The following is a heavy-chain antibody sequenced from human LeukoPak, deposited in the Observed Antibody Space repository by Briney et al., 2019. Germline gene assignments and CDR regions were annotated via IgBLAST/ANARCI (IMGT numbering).Heavy chain of an antibody. CDR1: GYPFTSYW. J-gene: IGHJ4*02. D-gene: IGHD5-18*01. V-gene: IGHV5-51*01. Sequence: GGPLQISCKASGYPFTSYWVGGVRRLPGKGREGMGIIDPSDSDTRYSPSFQGQLTISAHKSLTTAYLQWNSLKASDTAMYYCARQTAMGRSGDYWGQGTLVSVSS. CDR2: IDPSDSDT. CDR3: ARQTAMGRSGDY.